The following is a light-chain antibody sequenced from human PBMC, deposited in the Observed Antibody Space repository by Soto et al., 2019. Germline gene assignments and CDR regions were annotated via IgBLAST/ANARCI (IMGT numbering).Light chain of an antibody. CDR1: QSISSW. CDR3: QQYNAYST. Sequence: DIRITKSPSTLSASVGDQVTYTFRASQSISSWLAWYQQKPGKAPKLLIYAASSLESGVQSRFSGSGSGTEFTLTISSLQPDDFATYYCQQYNAYSTFGQGTKVDIK. V-gene: IGKV1-5*01. CDR2: AAS. J-gene: IGKJ1*01.